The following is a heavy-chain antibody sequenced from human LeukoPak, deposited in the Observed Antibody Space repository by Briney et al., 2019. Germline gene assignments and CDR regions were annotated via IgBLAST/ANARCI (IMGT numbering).Heavy chain of an antibody. Sequence: SETLSLTCAVYGGSFSGYYWSWIRQPPGKGLEWIGEINHSGSTNYNPSLKSRVTISVDTSKNQFSLKLSSVTAADTAVYYCARVDWNDALNAFDIWGQGTMVTVSS. CDR2: INHSGST. J-gene: IGHJ3*02. D-gene: IGHD1-1*01. CDR1: GGSFSGYY. CDR3: ARVDWNDALNAFDI. V-gene: IGHV4-34*01.